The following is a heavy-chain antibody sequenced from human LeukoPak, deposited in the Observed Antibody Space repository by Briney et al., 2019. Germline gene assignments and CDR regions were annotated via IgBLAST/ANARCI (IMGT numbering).Heavy chain of an antibody. J-gene: IGHJ4*02. CDR1: GFTFSSYE. D-gene: IGHD1-26*01. V-gene: IGHV3-48*03. Sequence: GGSLRLSCAASGFTFSSYEMNWVRQAPGKGLEWVSYISSSGSTIYYADSVKGRFTISRDNAKNSLYLLMNSLRAEDTAVYYCAREVPLSPRGSYYGWLQYYFDYWGQGTLVTVSS. CDR3: AREVPLSPRGSYYGWLQYYFDY. CDR2: ISSSGSTI.